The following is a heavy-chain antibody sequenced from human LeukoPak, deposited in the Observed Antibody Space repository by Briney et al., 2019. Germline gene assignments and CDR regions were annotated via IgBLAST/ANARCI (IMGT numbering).Heavy chain of an antibody. D-gene: IGHD6-19*01. CDR3: AKDTASSGWYGLYYFDY. J-gene: IGHJ4*02. Sequence: PGGSLRPSCAASGFTFSSYGMHWVRQAPGKGLEWVAFIRYDGTNKYYADSVKGRFTISRDNSKNTLYLQMNSLRAEDTAVYYCAKDTASSGWYGLYYFDYWGQGTLVTVSS. CDR2: IRYDGTNK. CDR1: GFTFSSYG. V-gene: IGHV3-30*02.